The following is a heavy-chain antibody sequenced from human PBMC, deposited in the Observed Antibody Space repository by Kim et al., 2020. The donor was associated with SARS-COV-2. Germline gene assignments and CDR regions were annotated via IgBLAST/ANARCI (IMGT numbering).Heavy chain of an antibody. Sequence: ADSVKGRFTNSRDNAKNSLYLQMNSLRAEDTAVYYCARTFSGSYYTGFDYWGQGTLVTVSS. J-gene: IGHJ4*02. D-gene: IGHD3-10*01. CDR3: ARTFSGSYYTGFDY. V-gene: IGHV3-21*01.